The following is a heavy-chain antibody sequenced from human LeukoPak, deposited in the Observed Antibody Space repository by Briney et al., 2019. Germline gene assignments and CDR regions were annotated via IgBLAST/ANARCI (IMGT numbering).Heavy chain of an antibody. J-gene: IGHJ3*02. CDR2: IYYSGST. V-gene: IGHV4-59*01. CDR3: AMRDYGGNPDGFDI. Sequence: PSETLSLTCTVSGGSISSYYWSWIRQPPGKGLEWIGYIYYSGSTNYNPSLKSRVTISVDTSKNQFSLKRSPVTAAATAVYYFAMRDYGGNPDGFDIWGQGTMVTVSS. CDR1: GGSISSYY. D-gene: IGHD4-23*01.